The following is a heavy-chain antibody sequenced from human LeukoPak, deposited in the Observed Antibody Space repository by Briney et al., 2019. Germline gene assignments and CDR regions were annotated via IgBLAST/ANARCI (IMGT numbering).Heavy chain of an antibody. CDR3: AKHIRTSVWFFDS. V-gene: IGHV3-23*01. CDR2: ISGSSLTT. Sequence: GGSLRLSCAASGFTFSSYALSWVRQAPGKGLEWVSLISGSSLTTDYADSVKGRFTISRDNSKNTLSLQMNSLNADDTAVYYCAKHIRTSVWFFDSWGQRTLVTVSS. D-gene: IGHD6-19*01. J-gene: IGHJ4*02. CDR1: GFTFSSYA.